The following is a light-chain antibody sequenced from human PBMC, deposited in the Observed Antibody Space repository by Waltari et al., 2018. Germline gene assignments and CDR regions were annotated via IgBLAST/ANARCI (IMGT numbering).Light chain of an antibody. V-gene: IGLV4-69*01. CDR3: QTGGFGIWV. Sequence: QLLLTQSPSASASLGASVKLTCTVSSGHSNYAIAWHQQHPHKGPRYLMKVNSDGSHIKGDGIPDRFSGSSSGAERYRTISSRQSEDEADYYCQTGGFGIWVFGGGTKLTVL. CDR1: SGHSNYA. J-gene: IGLJ3*02. CDR2: VNSDGSH.